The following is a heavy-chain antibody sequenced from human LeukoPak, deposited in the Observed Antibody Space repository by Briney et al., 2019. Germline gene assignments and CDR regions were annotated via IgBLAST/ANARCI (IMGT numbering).Heavy chain of an antibody. CDR2: VYHGGST. J-gene: IGHJ6*03. V-gene: IGHV4-38-2*02. Sequence: AETLSLTCTVAGYSISSGYYWCWIRQPPGRGLEWIGSVYHGGSTYYTPSLKSRVTISVTTSKNQFSMKLTSVTAAHTVVYYCARMPGYSYYYMQVWGKGTTVTVS. CDR1: GYSISSGYY. CDR3: ARMPGYSYYYMQV. D-gene: IGHD5-18*01.